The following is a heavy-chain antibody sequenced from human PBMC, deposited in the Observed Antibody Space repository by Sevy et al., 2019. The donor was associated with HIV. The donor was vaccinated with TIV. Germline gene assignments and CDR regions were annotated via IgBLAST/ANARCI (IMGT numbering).Heavy chain of an antibody. Sequence: GGSLRLSCAASGFTFNRYSMHWVRQAPGKGLEWVALISYDGSDTYYADSVKGRFTVSRDNFKNTLFLQMNSLTTEDTAVYYCARPRANYVDHYFFYAMDVWGQGTTVTVSS. CDR1: GFTFNRYS. D-gene: IGHD4-17*01. CDR2: ISYDGSDT. V-gene: IGHV3-30-3*01. CDR3: ARPRANYVDHYFFYAMDV. J-gene: IGHJ6*02.